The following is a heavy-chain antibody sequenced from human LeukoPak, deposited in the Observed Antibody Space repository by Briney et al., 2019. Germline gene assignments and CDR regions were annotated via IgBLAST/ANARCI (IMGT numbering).Heavy chain of an antibody. CDR1: GGSINTRSYF. CDR3: ARLPDP. J-gene: IGHJ5*02. Sequence: SETLSLTCSASGGSINTRSYFWGWIRQSPGKGLEWIASMYYSGTTYYNPSLKSRVTISVDTSKNQFSLKLTSVTASDTAVYYCARLPDPWGQGTLVTVSS. V-gene: IGHV4-39*07. CDR2: MYYSGTT.